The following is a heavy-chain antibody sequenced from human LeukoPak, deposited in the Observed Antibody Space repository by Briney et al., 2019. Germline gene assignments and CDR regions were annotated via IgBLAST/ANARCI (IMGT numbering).Heavy chain of an antibody. Sequence: HPGGSLRLSCAASGFTFSSYEMNWVRQAPGKGLEWVSGISSIDGSTYYADSVKGRFTVSRDNSKNTLYLQMNSLRAEDTAVYYCAKVASGSYYNWPFDYWGQGTLVTVSS. CDR2: ISSIDGST. CDR1: GFTFSSYE. CDR3: AKVASGSYYNWPFDY. V-gene: IGHV3-23*01. D-gene: IGHD1-26*01. J-gene: IGHJ4*02.